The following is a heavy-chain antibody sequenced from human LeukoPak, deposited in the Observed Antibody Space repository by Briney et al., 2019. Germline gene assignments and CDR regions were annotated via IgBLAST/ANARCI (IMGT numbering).Heavy chain of an antibody. V-gene: IGHV3-9*01. D-gene: IGHD6-6*01. CDR1: GFTFDDYA. Sequence: PGGSLRLSCAASGFTFDDYAMHWVRQVPGKGLEWVSGISWNSGNIEYADSVKGRFTISRDNAKKSLFLQMNSLRAEDTALYYCARDPSYSSSSSYFDYWGQGVLVTVSS. CDR3: ARDPSYSSSSSYFDY. CDR2: ISWNSGNI. J-gene: IGHJ4*02.